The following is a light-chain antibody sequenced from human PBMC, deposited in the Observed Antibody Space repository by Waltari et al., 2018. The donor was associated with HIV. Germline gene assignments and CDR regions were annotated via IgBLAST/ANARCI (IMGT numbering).Light chain of an antibody. CDR1: PTLLYSPDNQNH. J-gene: IGKJ3*01. CDR3: QQSYTIPLT. V-gene: IGKV4-1*01. Sequence: DIVLTQSPDSLTVSLGEGASISCTASPTLLYSPDNQNHLAWYQQRAGQSPRLLVSRASVRQPGVADRFSGSGSGTNFPLTISSVQAEDVASYYCQQSYTIPLTFGPGTRV. CDR2: RAS.